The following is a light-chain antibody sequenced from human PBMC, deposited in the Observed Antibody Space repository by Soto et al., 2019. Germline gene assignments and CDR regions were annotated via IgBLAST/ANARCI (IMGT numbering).Light chain of an antibody. J-gene: IGLJ1*01. V-gene: IGLV2-14*01. Sequence: QSVLTQPASVSGSPGQSITISCTGTSSDIGNGFDSVSWYQQHPGKPPKLIIYEVTNRPSGVSNRFSGSKSGNTASLTISGLLPEDEADYYCCSYTTDFAPYVFGTGTKVTVL. CDR2: EVT. CDR3: CSYTTDFAPYV. CDR1: SSDIGNGFDS.